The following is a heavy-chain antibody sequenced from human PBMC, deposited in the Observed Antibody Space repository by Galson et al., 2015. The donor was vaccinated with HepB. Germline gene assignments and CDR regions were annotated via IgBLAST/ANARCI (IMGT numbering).Heavy chain of an antibody. J-gene: IGHJ6*03. CDR3: ALGGSDQQPYYYYYMDV. CDR1: GDTFSSYA. Sequence: SVKVSCKASGDTFSSYAISWVRQAPGQGLEWMGGIIPIFGTANYAQKFQGRVTITADESTSTAYMELSSLRSEDTAVYYCALGGSDQQPYYYYYMDVWGKGTTVTVSS. D-gene: IGHD2-2*01. V-gene: IGHV1-69*13. CDR2: IIPIFGTA.